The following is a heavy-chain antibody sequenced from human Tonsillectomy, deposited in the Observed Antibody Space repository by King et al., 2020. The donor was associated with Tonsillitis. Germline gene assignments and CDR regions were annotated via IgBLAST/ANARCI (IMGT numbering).Heavy chain of an antibody. CDR1: GGSISSTNW. Sequence: QLQESGPGLVKPSGTLSLTCAVSGGSISSTNWWSWVRQPPGKGLEWIGEIYHSGSTNYNPSLKSRVTISVDKSKNQFSLNLSSVTAADTAVYYCARPLHYYYESSEYYFDYWGQGTLVTVSS. D-gene: IGHD3-22*01. CDR3: ARPLHYYYESSEYYFDY. V-gene: IGHV4-4*02. J-gene: IGHJ4*02. CDR2: IYHSGST.